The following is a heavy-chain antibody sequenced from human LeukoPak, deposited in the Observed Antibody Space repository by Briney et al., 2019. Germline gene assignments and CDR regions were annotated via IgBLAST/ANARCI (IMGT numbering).Heavy chain of an antibody. CDR1: GYTFTSYD. J-gene: IGHJ4*02. CDR2: MNPNSGNT. V-gene: IGHV1-8*01. Sequence: ASVKVSCKASGYTFTSYDINWVRQATGQGLEWMGWMNPNSGNTGYAQKFQGRVTITADKSTSTAYMELSSLRSEDTAVYYCARPNKGYYDSSGYYYGYWGQGTLVTVSS. D-gene: IGHD3-22*01. CDR3: ARPNKGYYDSSGYYYGY.